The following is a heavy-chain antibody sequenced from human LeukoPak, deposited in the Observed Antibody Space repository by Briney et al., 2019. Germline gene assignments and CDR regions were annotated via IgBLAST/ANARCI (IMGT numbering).Heavy chain of an antibody. CDR1: GFTFSSYG. V-gene: IGHV3-30*03. CDR2: ISYDGSNK. CDR3: ATAYSSSWYHEDY. D-gene: IGHD6-13*01. J-gene: IGHJ4*02. Sequence: PGRSLRLSCAASGFTFSSYGMHWVRQAPGKGLEWVAVISYDGSNKYYADSVKGRFTISRDNSKNTLYLQMNSLRAEDTAVYYCATAYSSSWYHEDYWGQGTLVTVSS.